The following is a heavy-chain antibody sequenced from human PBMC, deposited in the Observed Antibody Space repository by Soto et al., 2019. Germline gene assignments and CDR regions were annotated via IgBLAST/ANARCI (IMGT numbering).Heavy chain of an antibody. D-gene: IGHD2-2*01. CDR3: ARVPAP. CDR1: GGSITSTNW. J-gene: IGHJ5*02. V-gene: IGHV4-4*02. Sequence: SDTLSLTCAVSGGSITSTNWWSWVRQPPGKGLEWIGEIYHSGTTNYNPSLKSRVTISVDRSKNQFSLRLSSVTAADTAVYYCARVPAPWRQGTLDPVSS. CDR2: IYHSGTT.